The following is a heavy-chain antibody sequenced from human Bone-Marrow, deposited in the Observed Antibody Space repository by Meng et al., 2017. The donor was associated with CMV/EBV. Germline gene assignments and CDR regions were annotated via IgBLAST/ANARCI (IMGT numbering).Heavy chain of an antibody. J-gene: IGHJ6*02. D-gene: IGHD3-10*01. V-gene: IGHV3-7*01. CDR1: GFTFSSYW. Sequence: GESLKISCAASGFTFSSYWMSWVRQAPGKGLEWVANIKQDGSEKYYVDSVKGRFTISRDNAKNSLYLQMNSLRAEDTAVYYCARDPKLPFGQWEFYYYYGMDVWGQGTTVTVSS. CDR3: ARDPKLPFGQWEFYYYYGMDV. CDR2: IKQDGSEK.